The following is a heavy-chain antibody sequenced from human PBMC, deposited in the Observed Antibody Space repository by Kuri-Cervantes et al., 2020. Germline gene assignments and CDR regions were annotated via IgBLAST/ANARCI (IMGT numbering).Heavy chain of an antibody. D-gene: IGHD3-3*01. CDR2: TYYRSKWYN. CDR1: GDSVSSNSAA. Sequence: LRLSCAISGDSVSSNSAAWNWIRQSPSRGLEWLGRTYYRSKWYNDYAVSVKSRITINPDTSKNQFSLQLNSVTPEDTAVYHCARGRRFLEWLLYDYWGQGTLVTVSS. J-gene: IGHJ4*02. CDR3: ARGRRFLEWLLYDY. V-gene: IGHV6-1*01.